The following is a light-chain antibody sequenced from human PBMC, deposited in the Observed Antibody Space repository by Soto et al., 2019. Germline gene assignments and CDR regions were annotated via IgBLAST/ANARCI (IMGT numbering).Light chain of an antibody. CDR1: QRVLYSSNNKNY. V-gene: IGKV4-1*01. Sequence: DIVMTQSPDSLAVSLGERATINCKSSQRVLYSSNNKNYLAWYQQKPGQPPKLLIYWASTRESGVTDRFSGSGSGTDFTLTISSLQAEDVAVYYCQQYYRPWTFGQGTKVEIK. CDR2: WAS. CDR3: QQYYRPWT. J-gene: IGKJ1*01.